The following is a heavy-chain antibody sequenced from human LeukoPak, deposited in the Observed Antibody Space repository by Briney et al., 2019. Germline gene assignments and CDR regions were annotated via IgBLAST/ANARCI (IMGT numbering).Heavy chain of an antibody. J-gene: IGHJ5*02. CDR1: GGSFSSYY. CDR3: ASLGLAVAGHVNP. D-gene: IGHD6-19*01. CDR2: IYNSGST. V-gene: IGHV4-59*10. Sequence: PSETLSLTCAVSGGSFSSYYWSWIRQPAGKGLEWIGRIYNSGSTNYNPSLTRRVTMSVDPSKNQFSLKLSSVTAADTADYYSASLGLAVAGHVNPWGQGTLVTVSS.